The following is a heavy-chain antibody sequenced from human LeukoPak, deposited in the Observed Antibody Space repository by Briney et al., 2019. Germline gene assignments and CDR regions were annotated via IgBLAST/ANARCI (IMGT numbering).Heavy chain of an antibody. CDR3: ARSTDFWSGYPHFDY. Sequence: ASVKVSCKASGYTFTSYYMHWVRQAPGQGLEWMGIINPSGGSTSYAQKLQGRVTMTTDTSTSTAYMELRSLRSDDTAVYYCARSTDFWSGYPHFDYWGQGTLVTVSS. V-gene: IGHV1-46*01. J-gene: IGHJ4*02. D-gene: IGHD3-3*01. CDR1: GYTFTSYY. CDR2: INPSGGST.